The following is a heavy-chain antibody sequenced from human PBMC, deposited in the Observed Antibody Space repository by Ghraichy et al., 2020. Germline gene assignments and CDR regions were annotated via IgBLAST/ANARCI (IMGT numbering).Heavy chain of an antibody. V-gene: IGHV3-30*14. J-gene: IGHJ4*02. D-gene: IGHD6-6*01. CDR2: ISYDGTNK. CDR3: ARDRLEYSSSSGLDY. CDR1: GFTFSSYA. Sequence: GGSLRLSCAASGFTFSSYAMHWVRQAPGKGLEWVAVISYDGTNKYYADSVKGRFTISRDNSKNTLYLQMGSLRAEDMAVYYCARDRLEYSSSSGLDYWGQGTLVTVSS.